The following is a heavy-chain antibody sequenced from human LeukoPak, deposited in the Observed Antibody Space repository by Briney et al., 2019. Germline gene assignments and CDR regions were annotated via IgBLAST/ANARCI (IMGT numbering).Heavy chain of an antibody. V-gene: IGHV4-34*01. D-gene: IGHD6-19*01. J-gene: IGHJ2*01. CDR1: GGSFSGYY. CDR2: INHSGST. Sequence: SETLSLTCAVYGGSFSGYYWSWIRQPPGKGLEWIGEINHSGSTNYNPSLKSRVTISVDPSKNQFSLKLNSVTAADTAVYYCAKTVAGYWYFDLWGRGTLVTVSS. CDR3: AKTVAGYWYFDL.